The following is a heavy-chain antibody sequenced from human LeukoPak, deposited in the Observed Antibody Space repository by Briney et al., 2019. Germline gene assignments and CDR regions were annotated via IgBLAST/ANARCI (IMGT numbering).Heavy chain of an antibody. CDR2: INPNSGGT. Sequence: ASVKVSCKASGYTFTGYYMHWVRQAPGQGLEWMGGINPNSGGTNYAQKFQGRVTMTRDTSISTAYMELSRLRSDDTAVYYCAGSLAVTGTGFDYWGQGTLVTVSS. D-gene: IGHD6-19*01. J-gene: IGHJ4*02. CDR3: AGSLAVTGTGFDY. CDR1: GYTFTGYY. V-gene: IGHV1-2*02.